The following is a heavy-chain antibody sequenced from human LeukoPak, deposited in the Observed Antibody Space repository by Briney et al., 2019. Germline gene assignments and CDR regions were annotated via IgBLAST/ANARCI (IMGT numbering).Heavy chain of an antibody. D-gene: IGHD3-9*01. V-gene: IGHV4-34*01. CDR2: INHSVRT. Sequence: PSETLSLTFSIYRDSFIGYYWSWVRQPPGKGLEWIGSINHSVRTNYNPSLKSRVTISVDTSKKQFSLKLRSVNAADTAVYYCARQDDIFDYWGQGTLVTVSS. CDR3: ARQDDIFDY. CDR1: RDSFIGYY. J-gene: IGHJ4*02.